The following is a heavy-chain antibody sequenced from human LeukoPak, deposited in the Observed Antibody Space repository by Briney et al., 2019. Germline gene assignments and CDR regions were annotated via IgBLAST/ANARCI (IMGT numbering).Heavy chain of an antibody. V-gene: IGHV3-48*01. Sequence: GGSLRLSCAASGFTFSTYSMNWVRQAPGKGLEWISYISSSSTSIYYADSVKGRFTISRDNAKSSLYLQMNSLRAEDTAVYYCAKLGYCSSISCYILDYWGQGTLVTVSS. D-gene: IGHD2-2*02. CDR2: ISSSSTSI. CDR3: AKLGYCSSISCYILDY. CDR1: GFTFSTYS. J-gene: IGHJ4*02.